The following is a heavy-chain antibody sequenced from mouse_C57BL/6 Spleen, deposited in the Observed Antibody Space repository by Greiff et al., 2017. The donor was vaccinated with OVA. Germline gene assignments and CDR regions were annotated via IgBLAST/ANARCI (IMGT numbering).Heavy chain of an antibody. CDR3: AGGDLLITTVVEYAMGY. V-gene: IGHV1-72*01. CDR1: GYTFTSYW. Sequence: QVQLQQPGAELVKPGASVKLSCKASGYTFTSYWMHWVKQRPGRGLEWIGRIDPNSGGTKYNEKFKSKATLTVDKPSSTAYMQLSSLTSEDSAVYYCAGGDLLITTVVEYAMGYWGQGTSVTVSS. J-gene: IGHJ4*01. CDR2: IDPNSGGT. D-gene: IGHD1-1*01.